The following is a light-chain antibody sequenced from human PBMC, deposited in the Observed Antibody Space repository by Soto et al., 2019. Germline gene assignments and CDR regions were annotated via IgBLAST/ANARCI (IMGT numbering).Light chain of an antibody. CDR2: AAS. J-gene: IGKJ1*01. CDR3: QHYFTYPRT. Sequence: AIRMTQSPSSFSASTGDRVTITCRASHDISSYLAWYQQKPGKAPKLLIYAASTLQSGVPSRFSGSGSGTDFTLTIISLQSEDFATYYCQHYFTYPRTFGEGTKVEIK. V-gene: IGKV1-8*01. CDR1: HDISSY.